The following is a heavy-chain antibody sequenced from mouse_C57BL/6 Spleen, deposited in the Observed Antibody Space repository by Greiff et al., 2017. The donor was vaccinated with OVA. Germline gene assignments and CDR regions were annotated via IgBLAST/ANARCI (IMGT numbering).Heavy chain of an antibody. CDR3: ARGYYGNYEGFAY. CDR2: INPSTGGT. V-gene: IGHV1-42*01. J-gene: IGHJ3*01. D-gene: IGHD2-1*01. Sequence: EVQLQQSGPELVKPGASVKISCKASGYSFTGYYMNWVKQSPEKSLEWIGEINPSTGGTTYNQKFKAKATLTVDKSSSTAYMQLKSLTSEDSAVYDCARGYYGNYEGFAYWGQGTLVTVSA. CDR1: GYSFTGYY.